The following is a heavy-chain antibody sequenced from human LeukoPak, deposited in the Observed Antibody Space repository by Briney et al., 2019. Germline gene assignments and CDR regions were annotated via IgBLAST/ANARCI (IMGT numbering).Heavy chain of an antibody. D-gene: IGHD3-3*01. CDR1: GGSFTSTNW. CDR3: AREGGFYRPLDY. Sequence: SETLSLTCAVSGGSFTSTNWWTWVRPPPGKGLEWIGEVHLDGRTNYNPSLKSRLIMSVDLPENHISLKLTSVTAADTAVYYCAREGGFYRPLDYSGQGTLVTVSS. CDR2: VHLDGRT. J-gene: IGHJ4*02. V-gene: IGHV4-4*02.